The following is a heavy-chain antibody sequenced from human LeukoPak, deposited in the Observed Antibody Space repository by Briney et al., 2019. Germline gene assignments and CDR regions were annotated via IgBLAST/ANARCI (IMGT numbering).Heavy chain of an antibody. J-gene: IGHJ4*02. V-gene: IGHV3-53*01. CDR3: ARASTIGAAGLFNF. D-gene: IGHD6-13*01. Sequence: PGGSLRLSCAASGFTVSSDYMNWVRQAPGKGLEWVSVIYSGGTTFYADSVRGRFTNSRDNSKNTLYLQMNSLRAEDTAMYYCARASTIGAAGLFNFWGQGTLVTVSS. CDR2: IYSGGTT. CDR1: GFTVSSDY.